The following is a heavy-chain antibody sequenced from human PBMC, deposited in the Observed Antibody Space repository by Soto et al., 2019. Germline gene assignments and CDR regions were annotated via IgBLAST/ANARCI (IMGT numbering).Heavy chain of an antibody. J-gene: IGHJ4*02. CDR2: INAGNGNT. CDR3: ARVRATVTTPFDY. V-gene: IGHV1-3*01. CDR1: GYTFTSYA. Sequence: ASVKVSCKASGYTFTSYAMHWVRQAPGQRLEWMGWINAGNGNTKYSQKFQGRVTITRDTSASTAYMELSSLRSEDTAVYYCARVRATVTTPFDYWGQGTLVTVSS. D-gene: IGHD4-4*01.